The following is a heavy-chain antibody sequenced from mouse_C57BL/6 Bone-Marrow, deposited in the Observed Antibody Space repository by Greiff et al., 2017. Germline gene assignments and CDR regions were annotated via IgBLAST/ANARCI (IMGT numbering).Heavy chain of an antibody. D-gene: IGHD1-1*01. CDR1: GYTFTDYY. Sequence: QVQLQQSGPELVKPGASVKISCKASGYTFTDYYINWVKQRPGQGLEWIGWIFPGSGSTYYNEKFKGKATLTVDKSSSTAYMLLSSLTSEDSAVYFCARRVGYGSSLLYYYAMDYWGQGTSVTVSS. CDR3: ARRVGYGSSLLYYYAMDY. J-gene: IGHJ4*01. CDR2: IFPGSGST. V-gene: IGHV1-75*01.